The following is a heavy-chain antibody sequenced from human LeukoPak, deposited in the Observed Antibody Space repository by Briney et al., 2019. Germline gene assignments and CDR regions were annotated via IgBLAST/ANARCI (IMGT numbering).Heavy chain of an antibody. CDR2: IYYSGST. CDR3: ARAVVVPAAIILDP. J-gene: IGHJ5*02. Sequence: SQTLSLTCTVSGGSISSGDYYWSWIRQPPGKGLEWIGYIYYSGSTYYNPSLKSRVTKTVDTSKNQFSLKLSSVTAADTAVYYCARAVVVPAAIILDPWGQGTLVTVSS. CDR1: GGSISSGDYY. D-gene: IGHD2-2*01. V-gene: IGHV4-30-4*08.